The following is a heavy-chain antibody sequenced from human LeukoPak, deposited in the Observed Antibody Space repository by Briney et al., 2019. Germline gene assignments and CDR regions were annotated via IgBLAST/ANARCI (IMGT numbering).Heavy chain of an antibody. V-gene: IGHV3-53*01. CDR3: ARPPRYYYYMDV. Sequence: GGSLRLSCTVSGFTVSSNSMSWVRQAPGKGLEWVSFIYSDNTHYSDSVKGRFTISRDNSKNTLYLQMNSLRAEDTAVYYCARPPRYYYYMDVWGKGTTVTISS. CDR1: GFTVSSNS. J-gene: IGHJ6*03. CDR2: IYSDNT.